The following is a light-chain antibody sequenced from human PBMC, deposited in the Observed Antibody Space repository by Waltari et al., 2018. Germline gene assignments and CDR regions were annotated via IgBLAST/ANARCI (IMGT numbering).Light chain of an antibody. CDR3: VLYMSRGISV. J-gene: IGLJ3*02. CDR2: STN. CDR1: SGSASTRHS. V-gene: IGLV8-61*01. Sequence: QTAVTQEPSFSVSPGGAVTLSCGCSSGSASTRHSSSWYQQPPGQAPRTLIYSTNTRSSGVPDRFSGSILGNKAALTITGAQADDEGHYYGVLYMSRGISVFGGGTKLTGL.